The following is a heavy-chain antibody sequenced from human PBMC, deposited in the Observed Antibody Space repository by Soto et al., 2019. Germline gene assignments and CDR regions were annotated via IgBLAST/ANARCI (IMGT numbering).Heavy chain of an antibody. Sequence: GGSLRLSCAASGFTFSSYAMSWVRQAPGKGLEWVSAISGSGGSTYYADSVKGRFTISRDNSKNTLYLQMNSLRAEDTAVYYCARVGPVVPAAMGYYYYGMDVWGQGTTVTVSS. V-gene: IGHV3-23*01. D-gene: IGHD2-2*01. J-gene: IGHJ6*02. CDR3: ARVGPVVPAAMGYYYYGMDV. CDR2: ISGSGGST. CDR1: GFTFSSYA.